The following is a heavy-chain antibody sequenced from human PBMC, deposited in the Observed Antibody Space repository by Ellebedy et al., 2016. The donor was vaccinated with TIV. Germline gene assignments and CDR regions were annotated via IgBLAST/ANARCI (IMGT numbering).Heavy chain of an antibody. CDR2: IYWDDNK. J-gene: IGHJ5*02. CDR3: ARVINYSDHGGIYYGIIDP. V-gene: IGHV2-5*02. D-gene: IGHD3-10*01. Sequence: SGPTLVKPTRILRLTCSFSGFSLTPSDTGVAWIRQPPGEALEWLTTIYWDDNKFYRPSLENRLTITKDTARNRVLLTMTEVDPMDTGTYYCARVINYSDHGGIYYGIIDPWGPGTLVTVSS. CDR1: GFSLTPSDTG.